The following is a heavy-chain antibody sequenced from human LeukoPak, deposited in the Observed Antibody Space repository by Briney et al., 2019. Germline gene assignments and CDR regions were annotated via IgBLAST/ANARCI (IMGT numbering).Heavy chain of an antibody. CDR3: ARDGHYYGSGSHPIYYFDY. CDR2: ISSNGGST. D-gene: IGHD3-10*01. CDR1: GFTFSSYA. V-gene: IGHV3-64*01. J-gene: IGHJ4*02. Sequence: GGSLRLSCAASGFTFSSYAMHWVRQAPGKGLEYGSAISSNGGSTYYANSVKGRFTISRDNSKNTLYLQMGSLRAEDMAVYYCARDGHYYGSGSHPIYYFDYWGQGTLVTVSS.